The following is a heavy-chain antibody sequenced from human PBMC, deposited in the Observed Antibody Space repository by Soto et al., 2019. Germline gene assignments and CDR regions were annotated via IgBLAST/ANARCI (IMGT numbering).Heavy chain of an antibody. V-gene: IGHV4-34*01. J-gene: IGHJ4*02. D-gene: IGHD3-10*01. CDR1: GGSFSGYY. CDR3: ARGPYGHYFDY. CDR2: INHSGST. Sequence: SETLSLTCAVYGGSFSGYYWSWIRQPPGKGLEWIGEINHSGSTNYNPSLKSRVTISVDTSKNQFSLKLSSVTAADTAVYYCARGPYGHYFDYWGQGTLVTVSS.